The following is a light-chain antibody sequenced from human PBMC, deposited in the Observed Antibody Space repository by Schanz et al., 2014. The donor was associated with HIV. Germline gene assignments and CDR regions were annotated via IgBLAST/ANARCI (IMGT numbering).Light chain of an antibody. J-gene: IGLJ1*01. CDR3: SSKATGGRAPFV. V-gene: IGLV2-23*02. CDR2: GVF. Sequence: QSALTQPASVSGSPGQSISISCTGTSSDIGSYNLVSWYQQHPGKAPKLVVYGVFDRPSGVSNRFSGSKSGNTASLTISGLQAEDESDYYCSSKATGGRAPFVFGGGTKLTVL. CDR1: SSDIGSYNL.